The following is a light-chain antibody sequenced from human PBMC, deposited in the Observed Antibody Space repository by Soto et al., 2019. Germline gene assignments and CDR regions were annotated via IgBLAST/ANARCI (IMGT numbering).Light chain of an antibody. J-gene: IGKJ1*01. CDR1: QAIGNY. CDR2: TAS. CDR3: QKYNSAPWT. V-gene: IGKV1-27*01. Sequence: DIQMTQSPSSLSASVGDRVTITSRASQAIGNYLAWYQQKPGKVPKLLIYTASTLQSGVPFRFSGSGSGTDFTLTISSLQPEDGATYYCQKYNSAPWTFGQGTKVEIK.